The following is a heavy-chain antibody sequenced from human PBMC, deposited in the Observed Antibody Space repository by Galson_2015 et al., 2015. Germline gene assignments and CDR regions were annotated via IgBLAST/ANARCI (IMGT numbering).Heavy chain of an antibody. CDR3: ARDEYYYDSSGYNQGRFFDL. Sequence: SLRLCCAASGFTVSSNYMSWVRQAPGKGLEWVSVIYSGGSTYYADSVKGRFTISRDNSKNTLYLQMNSLRAEDTAVYYCARDEYYYDSSGYNQGRFFDLWGRGTLVTVSS. D-gene: IGHD3-22*01. CDR2: IYSGGST. V-gene: IGHV3-53*01. J-gene: IGHJ2*01. CDR1: GFTVSSNY.